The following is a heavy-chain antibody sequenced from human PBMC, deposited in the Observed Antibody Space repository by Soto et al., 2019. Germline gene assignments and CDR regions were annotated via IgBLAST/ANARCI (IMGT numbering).Heavy chain of an antibody. CDR3: ARGRSDSAGSSFGRRMDV. D-gene: IGHD3-10*01. CDR1: GEALGSGQSY. V-gene: IGHV4-61*01. J-gene: IGHJ6*02. CDR2: TFVTGAT. Sequence: QVQLQESGPGLVKSSETLSLICFVSGEALGSGQSYWNWIRQAPGKGLEWIGQTFVTGATKYSASLQCRVARSVDTSKSLISLPLTSVTAADSATYFCARGRSDSAGSSFGRRMDVWGQGTTVIVSS.